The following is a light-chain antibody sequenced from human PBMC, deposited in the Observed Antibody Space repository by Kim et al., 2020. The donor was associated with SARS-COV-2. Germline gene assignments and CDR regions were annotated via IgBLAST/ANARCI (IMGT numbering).Light chain of an antibody. J-gene: IGLJ3*02. Sequence: QAVVTQPPSVSAAPGQKVTISCSGSRSNIGNNPVSWYQQFPGTAPRLITYDNDKRPSGIPDRFSSSKSGTSATLGITGLRTGDEADYYCATWDSSLSVGVFGGGTKVTVL. CDR2: DND. V-gene: IGLV1-51*01. CDR3: ATWDSSLSVGV. CDR1: RSNIGNNP.